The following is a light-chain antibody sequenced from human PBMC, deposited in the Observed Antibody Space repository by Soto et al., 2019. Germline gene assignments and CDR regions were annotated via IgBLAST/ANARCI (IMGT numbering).Light chain of an antibody. CDR1: QSVGGK. CDR3: QKYGSSGT. CDR2: GAS. V-gene: IGKV3-20*01. J-gene: IGKJ1*01. Sequence: EIVMTQSPATLSVSPWETATLSCRASQSVGGKLAWYQQKPGQAPRLLIYGASSRATGIPDRFSGSGSGTDFSLTIRRLEPDDFAVYYCQKYGSSGTFGQGTKVDIK.